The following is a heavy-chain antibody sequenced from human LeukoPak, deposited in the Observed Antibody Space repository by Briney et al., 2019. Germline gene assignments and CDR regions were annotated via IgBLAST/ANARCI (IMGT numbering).Heavy chain of an antibody. J-gene: IGHJ4*02. Sequence: GGALRLSCAASGFTFSTYGMHWVRRAPGRGLEWVAFIRYDGSNKYYAESVKGRFTISRDNSKNTLYLQMNSLRAEDTAVYYCAKEVGTQATTLFDHGGQGTLVTVSS. CDR3: AKEVGTQATTLFDH. CDR2: IRYDGSNK. V-gene: IGHV3-30*02. D-gene: IGHD4-11*01. CDR1: GFTFSTYG.